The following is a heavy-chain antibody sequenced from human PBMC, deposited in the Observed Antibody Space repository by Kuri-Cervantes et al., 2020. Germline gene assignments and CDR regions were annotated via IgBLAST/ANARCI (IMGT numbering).Heavy chain of an antibody. D-gene: IGHD1-20*01. CDR2: ISSSGSTI. CDR3: AKALTGATNAFDI. J-gene: IGHJ3*02. Sequence: GESLKISCAASGFTFSDYYMSWIRQAPGKGLEWVSYISSSGSTIYYADSVKGRFTISRDHAKNTLYLQMNSLRAEDTAVYYCAKALTGATNAFDIWGQGMMVTVSS. CDR1: GFTFSDYY. V-gene: IGHV3-11*04.